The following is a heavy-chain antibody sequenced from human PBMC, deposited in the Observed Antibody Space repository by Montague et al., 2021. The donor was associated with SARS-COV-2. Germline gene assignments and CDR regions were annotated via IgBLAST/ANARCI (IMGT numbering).Heavy chain of an antibody. D-gene: IGHD2-15*01. CDR2: MHSTGST. CDR1: GCSINNYF. J-gene: IGHJ4*02. Sequence: SETLSLTCSVSGCSINNYFWGWIRQSPGKGLEWVGYMHSTGSTAYNPSLKSRVIISVDTSKTQISLKLSSVSAADTALYYCARAVVGAKTATIESWGQGTLVTVSS. CDR3: ARAVVGAKTATIES. V-gene: IGHV4-59*01.